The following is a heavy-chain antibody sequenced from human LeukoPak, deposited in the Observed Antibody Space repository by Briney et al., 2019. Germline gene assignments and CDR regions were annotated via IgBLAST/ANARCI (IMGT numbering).Heavy chain of an antibody. D-gene: IGHD3-22*01. CDR3: AKDPYYYDSSGYFRY. CDR2: ISGSGGST. CDR1: GFAFSSYA. J-gene: IGHJ4*02. V-gene: IGHV3-23*01. Sequence: PGGSLRLSCAASGFAFSSYAMRGVRQAPGKGLEWVSTISGSGGSTHYADSVKGRFTISRDNSKNTLYLQMNSLRAEHTAVYYCAKDPYYYDSSGYFRYWGQGTLVTVSS.